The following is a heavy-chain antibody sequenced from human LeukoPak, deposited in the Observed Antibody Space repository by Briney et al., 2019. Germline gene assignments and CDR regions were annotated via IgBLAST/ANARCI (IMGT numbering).Heavy chain of an antibody. V-gene: IGHV3-23*01. Sequence: GGSLRLSCAASGFTFSGYAMSWVRQAPGKGLEWVSDITGSGDDTDYADSVKGRFTVSRDNSRNTLYLQINSLRAEDTVVYYCAKNGAYSGYDYIDYWGQGTLVTVSS. CDR2: ITGSGDDT. J-gene: IGHJ4*02. CDR1: GFTFSGYA. CDR3: AKNGAYSGYDYIDY. D-gene: IGHD5-12*01.